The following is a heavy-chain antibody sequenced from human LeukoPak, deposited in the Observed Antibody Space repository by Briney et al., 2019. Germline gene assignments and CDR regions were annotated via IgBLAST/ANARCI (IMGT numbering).Heavy chain of an antibody. J-gene: IGHJ4*02. CDR3: ARDRSRIYDFEY. D-gene: IGHD6-13*01. CDR1: GGTFSSYA. CDR2: IIPILGIA. Sequence: SVKVSCKASGGTFSSYAISWVRQAPGQGLEWMGRIIPILGIANYAQKFQGGVTITADKSTSTAYMELSSLRSEDTAVYYCARDRSRIYDFEYWGQGTLVTVSS. V-gene: IGHV1-69*04.